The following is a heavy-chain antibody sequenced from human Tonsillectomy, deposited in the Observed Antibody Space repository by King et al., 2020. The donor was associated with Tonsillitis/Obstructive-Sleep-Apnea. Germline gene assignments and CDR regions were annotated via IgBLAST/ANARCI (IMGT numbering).Heavy chain of an antibody. V-gene: IGHV3-21*01. CDR2: ISSSSSYI. D-gene: IGHD2-2*01. Sequence: VQLVESGGGLVKPGGSLRLSCAASGFTFSSYSMNWVRQAPGKGLEWVSSISSSSSYIYYADSVKGRFTISRDNAKNSLYRQMNSLRAEDTAVYYCARGAIVVVPADTDYWGQGALVTVSS. CDR3: ARGAIVVVPADTDY. CDR1: GFTFSSYS. J-gene: IGHJ4*02.